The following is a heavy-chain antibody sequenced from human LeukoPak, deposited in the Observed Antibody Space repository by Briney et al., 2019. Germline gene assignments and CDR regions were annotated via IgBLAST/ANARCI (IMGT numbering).Heavy chain of an antibody. CDR1: GGSFSGYY. CDR2: INHSEST. J-gene: IGHJ4*02. Sequence: SETLSLTCAVYGGSFSGYYWSWIRQPPGKGLEWIGEINHSESTNYNPSLKSRVTISVDTSKNQFSLKLSSVTAADTAVYYCARALVPAAIRNWGQGTLVTVSS. D-gene: IGHD2-2*01. CDR3: ARALVPAAIRN. V-gene: IGHV4-34*01.